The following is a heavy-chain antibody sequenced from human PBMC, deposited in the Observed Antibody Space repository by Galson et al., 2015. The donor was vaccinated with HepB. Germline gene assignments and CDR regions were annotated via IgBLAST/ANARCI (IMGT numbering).Heavy chain of an antibody. J-gene: IGHJ5*02. CDR1: GYTFTACY. CDR3: AKGPDLSPTGYSTYNWCAP. V-gene: IGHV1-2*06. CDR2: IDPGSGAT. Sequence: SVKVSCKASGYTFTACYIHWVRQAPGQGLEWMGRIDPGSGATDLAQKFQDRVTMTRDAASNTAYMDLNRLTSDDTAVYYCAKGPDLSPTGYSTYNWCAPWGQGALVIVSS. D-gene: IGHD1-1*01.